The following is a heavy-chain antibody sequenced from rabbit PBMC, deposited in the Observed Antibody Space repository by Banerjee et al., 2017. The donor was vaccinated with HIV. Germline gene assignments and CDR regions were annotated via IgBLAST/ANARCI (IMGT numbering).Heavy chain of an antibody. CDR1: GFSFSNGYV. D-gene: IGHD4-1*01. CDR2: IYGGSSGST. CDR3: ARDLAGVIGWNFNL. V-gene: IGHV1S45*01. Sequence: QEQLEESGGDLVKPEGSLTLTCTASGFSFSNGYVMCWVRQAPGKGLEWIACIYGGSSGSTWYASWAKGRFTISKASWTTVTLQMTSLTAADTASYFCARDLAGVIGWNFNLWGQGTLVTVS. J-gene: IGHJ4*01.